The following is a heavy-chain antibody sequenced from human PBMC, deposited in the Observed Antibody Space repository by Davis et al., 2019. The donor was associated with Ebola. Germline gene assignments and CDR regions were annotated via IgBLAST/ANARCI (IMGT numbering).Heavy chain of an antibody. D-gene: IGHD2-15*01. J-gene: IGHJ5*02. CDR3: ARGGRYNWFDP. Sequence: MPSETLSPTCPPLGAPTSSDYWTWIPQPPGKGLEWIGNVYYSGITNYNPSLKSRVTISVDTSKNQFSLKLSSVTAADTAVYYCARGGRYNWFDPWGQGTLVTVSS. CDR1: GAPTSSDY. CDR2: VYYSGIT. V-gene: IGHV4-59*12.